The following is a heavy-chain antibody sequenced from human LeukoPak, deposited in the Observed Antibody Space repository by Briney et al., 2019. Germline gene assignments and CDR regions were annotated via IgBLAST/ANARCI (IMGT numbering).Heavy chain of an antibody. D-gene: IGHD3-3*01. CDR3: AKDRIRFLEWFDY. CDR1: GFTFSSYG. V-gene: IGHV3-23*01. J-gene: IGHJ5*01. CDR2: ISGSGGST. Sequence: PGGSLRLSCAASGFTFSSYGMSWVRQAPGKGLEWVSAISGSGGSTYYADSVKGRFTISRDNSKNTLYLQMNSLRAEDTAVYYCAKDRIRFLEWFDYWGQGTLVTVSS.